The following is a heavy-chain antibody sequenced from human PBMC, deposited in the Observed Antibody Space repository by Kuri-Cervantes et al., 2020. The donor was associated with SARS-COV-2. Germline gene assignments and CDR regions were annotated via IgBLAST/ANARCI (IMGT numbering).Heavy chain of an antibody. Sequence: GESLKISCAASGFTFSSYSMNWVRQAPGKGLEWVSSISSSSSYIYYADSVKGRFTISRDNAKNSLYLQMSSLRSEDTAVYYCAREDIVVVPAYYDDAFDIWGQGTMVTVSS. J-gene: IGHJ3*02. V-gene: IGHV3-21*04. CDR3: AREDIVVVPAYYDDAFDI. CDR1: GFTFSSYS. D-gene: IGHD2-2*01. CDR2: ISSSSSYI.